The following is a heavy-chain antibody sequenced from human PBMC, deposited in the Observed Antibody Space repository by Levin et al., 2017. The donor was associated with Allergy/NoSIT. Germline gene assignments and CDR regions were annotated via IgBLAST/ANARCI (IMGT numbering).Heavy chain of an antibody. CDR3: ARLNNAAKNYRYYGMDV. V-gene: IGHV5-51*01. CDR1: GSTFISYW. D-gene: IGHD5-24*01. J-gene: IGHJ6*02. CDR2: IYPGDSDT. Sequence: AGGSLRLSCKGSGSTFISYWIGWVRQMPGKGLEWMGIIYPGDSDTRYSPSFQGHVTMSADKSSSTAYLQWSSLKASDNAMYYCARLNNAAKNYRYYGMDVWGQGTTVTVSS.